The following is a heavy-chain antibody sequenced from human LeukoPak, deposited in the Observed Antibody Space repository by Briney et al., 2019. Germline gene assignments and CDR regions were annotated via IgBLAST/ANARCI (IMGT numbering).Heavy chain of an antibody. CDR2: IRYDGSNK. Sequence: GGSLRLSCAASGFTFSSYGMHWVRQAPGKGLEWVAFIRYDGSNKYYADSVKGRFTISRDNSNNTLYLQMNSLRAEDTAVYYCAKDFWDIVVVPSAIPDYWGQGTLVTVSS. V-gene: IGHV3-30*02. CDR1: GFTFSSYG. J-gene: IGHJ4*02. D-gene: IGHD2-2*01. CDR3: AKDFWDIVVVPSAIPDY.